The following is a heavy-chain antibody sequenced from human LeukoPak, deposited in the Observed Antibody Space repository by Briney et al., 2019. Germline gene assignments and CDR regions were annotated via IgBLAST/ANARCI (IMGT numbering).Heavy chain of an antibody. CDR3: AKPGYSYGPQNDYNNHMDV. CDR1: GFTFSSYA. V-gene: IGHV3-30-3*02. J-gene: IGHJ6*03. CDR2: ISYDGSNK. Sequence: GRSLRLSCAASGFTFSSYAMHWVRQAPGKGLEWVAVISYDGSNKYYADSVKGRFTISRDNSKNTLYLQMNSLRAEDTAVYYCAKPGYSYGPQNDYNNHMDVWGKGTTVIVSS. D-gene: IGHD5-18*01.